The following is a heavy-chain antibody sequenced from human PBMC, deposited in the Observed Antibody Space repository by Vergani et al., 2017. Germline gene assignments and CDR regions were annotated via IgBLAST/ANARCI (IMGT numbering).Heavy chain of an antibody. CDR2: IIPILGIA. J-gene: IGHJ5*02. V-gene: IGHV1-69*08. CDR3: AREVVMNLYWFDP. D-gene: IGHD3-22*01. CDR1: GGTFSSYT. Sequence: QVQLVQSGAEVKKPGSSVKVSCKASGGTFSSYTISWVRQAPGQGLEWMGRIIPILGIANYAQKFQGRVTITADKSTSTAYMELSSLRSEDTAVYYCAREVVMNLYWFDPWGQGTLVTVSS.